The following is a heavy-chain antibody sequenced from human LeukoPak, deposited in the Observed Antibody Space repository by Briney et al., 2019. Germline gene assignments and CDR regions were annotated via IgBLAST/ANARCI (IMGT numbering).Heavy chain of an antibody. Sequence: GGSLRLSCAASGFTFSSYSMNWVRQAPGKGLEWVSSISSSSSYIYYADSVKGRFTISRDNAKNSLYLQMNSLRAEDTAVYYCARDARPSSSWSWYWFDPWGRGTLVTVSS. CDR2: ISSSSSYI. V-gene: IGHV3-21*01. J-gene: IGHJ5*02. D-gene: IGHD6-13*01. CDR3: ARDARPSSSWSWYWFDP. CDR1: GFTFSSYS.